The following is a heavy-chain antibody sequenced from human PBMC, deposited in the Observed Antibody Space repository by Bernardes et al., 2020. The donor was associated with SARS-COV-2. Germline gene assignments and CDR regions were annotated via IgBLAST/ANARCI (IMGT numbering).Heavy chain of an antibody. V-gene: IGHV4-59*01. CDR3: ARTHDYSNNYYGMDV. Sequence: SETLSLTCTVSGGSISSYYWSWIRQPPGKGLEWIGYIYYSGSTNYNPSLKSRVTISVDTSKNQFSLKLSSVTAADTAVYYCARTHDYSNNYYGMDVWGQGTTVTVSS. CDR1: GGSISSYY. CDR2: IYYSGST. D-gene: IGHD4-4*01. J-gene: IGHJ6*02.